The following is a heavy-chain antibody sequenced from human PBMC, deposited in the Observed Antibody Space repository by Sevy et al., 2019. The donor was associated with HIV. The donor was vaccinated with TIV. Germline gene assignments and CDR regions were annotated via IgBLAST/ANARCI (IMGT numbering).Heavy chain of an antibody. CDR2: ISGSGDST. V-gene: IGHV3-23*01. Sequence: GGSLRLSCAASGFTFSSYAMSWVRQAPGKGLEWVSAISGSGDSTYYADSVKGRFTISRDNSKNTLYLQMNSLRAEDTAVYYCAKGAIGITMIVVVISHLDYWGQGTLVTVSS. D-gene: IGHD3-22*01. J-gene: IGHJ4*02. CDR1: GFTFSSYA. CDR3: AKGAIGITMIVVVISHLDY.